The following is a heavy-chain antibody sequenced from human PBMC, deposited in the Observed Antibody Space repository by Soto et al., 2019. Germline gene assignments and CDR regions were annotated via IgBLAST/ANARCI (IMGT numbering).Heavy chain of an antibody. D-gene: IGHD3-10*01. Sequence: EVQLVESGGALVKPGGSLKLSCETSGFPFGIYTMNWVRQAPGKGLEWVSSISSSGTYIDYADSVEGRFAISRDDAKNSVFLEMTSLRVDDTAVYYSAREGNYHEFWGQGTLVTVSS. CDR2: ISSSGTYI. CDR3: AREGNYHEF. V-gene: IGHV3-21*01. J-gene: IGHJ4*02. CDR1: GFPFGIYT.